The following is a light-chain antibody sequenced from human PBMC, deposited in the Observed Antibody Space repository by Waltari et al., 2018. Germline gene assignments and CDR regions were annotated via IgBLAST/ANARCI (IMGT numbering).Light chain of an antibody. CDR1: QDISTW. CDR2: AAS. Sequence: DLPLTQSPSSVSASLGDRVTLTCRASQDISTWLAWYQQKPGTVPNLLIYAASNLQSGVPSRFSGSGSGTDFTLTITSLQPEDFATYYCQQTNSLLALTFGGGTKVEMK. CDR3: QQTNSLLALT. J-gene: IGKJ4*01. V-gene: IGKV1-12*01.